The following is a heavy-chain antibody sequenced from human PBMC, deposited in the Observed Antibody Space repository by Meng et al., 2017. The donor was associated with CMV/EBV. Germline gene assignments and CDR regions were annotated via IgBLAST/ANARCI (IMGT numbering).Heavy chain of an antibody. CDR3: ARDPRFPGV. CDR2: IGSVGDT. D-gene: IGHD3-3*01. Sequence: GESLKISCAACGFTFSSDDMHWVRQPTGKGLEWVSPIGSVGDTYYPGSMKGQFTISRENAKNSLYLQMNSLRAEDTAVYYCARDPRFPGVWGQGTTVTVSS. CDR1: GFTFSSDD. V-gene: IGHV3-13*03. J-gene: IGHJ6*02.